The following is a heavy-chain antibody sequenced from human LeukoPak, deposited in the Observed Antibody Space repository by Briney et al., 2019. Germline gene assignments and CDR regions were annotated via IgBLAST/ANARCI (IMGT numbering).Heavy chain of an antibody. D-gene: IGHD6-13*01. Sequence: GGSLRLSCAAAGFTFYTYGMHWVRQAPGKGLEYVSGIGPDGGTTYYAKSVKGRFTISRDNSKNMVYLQMGSLTADDMAVYYCARGAQLTDYWGQGTLVTVSS. V-gene: IGHV3-64*01. CDR1: GFTFYTYG. CDR2: IGPDGGTT. CDR3: ARGAQLTDY. J-gene: IGHJ4*02.